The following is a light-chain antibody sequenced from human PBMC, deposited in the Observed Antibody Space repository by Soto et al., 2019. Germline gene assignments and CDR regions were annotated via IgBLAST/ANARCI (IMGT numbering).Light chain of an antibody. CDR3: QQYNSYSWT. CDR2: DAS. Sequence: DIQMTQSPSTLSASTGDRVTITCRASQSIGRWLAWYQQKPGKAPNLLIYDASSLQSGVPSRFSGSGSGTEFTLTISSLQPDDFATYSCQQYNSYSWTFGQGTKVEVK. CDR1: QSIGRW. V-gene: IGKV1-5*01. J-gene: IGKJ1*01.